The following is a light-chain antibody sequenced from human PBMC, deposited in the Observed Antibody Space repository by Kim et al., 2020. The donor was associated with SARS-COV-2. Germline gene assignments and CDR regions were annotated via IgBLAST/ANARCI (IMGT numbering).Light chain of an antibody. V-gene: IGKV1-12*01. CDR1: QDISIW. CDR3: QQAYSFSLT. CDR2: GAS. Sequence: DIQVTQSPSSVSASVGDRVTITCRASQDISIWLGWYQQKPGKAPELLIFGASSLQRGVPSRFSGSGSGTDFTLTITNLQPEDFAVYFCQQAYSFSLTFGGGTKVDIK. J-gene: IGKJ4*01.